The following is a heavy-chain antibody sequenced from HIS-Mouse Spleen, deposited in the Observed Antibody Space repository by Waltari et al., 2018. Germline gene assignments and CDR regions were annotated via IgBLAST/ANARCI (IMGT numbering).Heavy chain of an antibody. CDR3: AREGALGYFDY. D-gene: IGHD7-27*01. CDR1: GYTFTGYY. CDR2: INPNSGGT. V-gene: IGHV1-2*02. J-gene: IGHJ4*02. Sequence: QVQLVQSGAEVKKPGASVKVSCKASGYTFTGYYMHWVRQAPGQGLEWMGWINPNSGGTNYAKKCQGRVTMTRDTSSSTAYMELSRLRSDDTAVYYCAREGALGYFDYWGQGTLVTVSS.